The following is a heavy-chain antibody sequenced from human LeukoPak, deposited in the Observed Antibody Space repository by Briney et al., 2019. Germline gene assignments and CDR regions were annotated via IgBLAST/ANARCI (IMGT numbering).Heavy chain of an antibody. CDR2: INHSGST. Sequence: SETLSLTCAVYGGSFSGHYWSWIRQPPGKGLEWIGEINHSGSTNYNPSLRSRVTISVDTSKNQFSLKLSSVTAADTAVYYCARNDDSSSYWGQGTLVTVSS. CDR3: ARNDDSSSY. CDR1: GGSFSGHY. V-gene: IGHV4-34*01. D-gene: IGHD5-18*01. J-gene: IGHJ4*02.